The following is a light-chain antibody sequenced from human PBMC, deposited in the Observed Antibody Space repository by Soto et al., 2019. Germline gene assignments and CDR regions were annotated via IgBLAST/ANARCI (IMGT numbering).Light chain of an antibody. Sequence: DIQMTQSPSTLSASVGDRVTITCRHSQSITDRLAWYQQKPGRAPKVLIYKASTLETGVPYRFSASGSGTEFTLTISRLQPDDLATYYCQEYTTSFPWTFGPGTKVDIK. V-gene: IGKV1-5*03. CDR1: QSITDR. CDR2: KAS. J-gene: IGKJ1*01. CDR3: QEYTTSFPWT.